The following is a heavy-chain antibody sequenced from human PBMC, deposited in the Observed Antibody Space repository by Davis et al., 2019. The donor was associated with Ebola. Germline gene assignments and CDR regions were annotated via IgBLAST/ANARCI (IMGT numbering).Heavy chain of an antibody. J-gene: IGHJ4*02. CDR2: IRYDGSNK. CDR3: VTENWYRFES. CDR1: GFTFSSYG. Sequence: GESLKISCAASGFTFSSYGMHWVRQAPGKGLEWVAFIRYDGSNKYYADSVKGRFTISRDNSKNTLYLQMNSLRAEDTAVYYCVTENWYRFESWGQGTLVTVSS. V-gene: IGHV3-30*02. D-gene: IGHD1/OR15-1a*01.